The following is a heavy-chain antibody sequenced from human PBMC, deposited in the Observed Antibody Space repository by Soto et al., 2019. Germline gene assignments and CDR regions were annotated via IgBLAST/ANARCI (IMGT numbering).Heavy chain of an antibody. CDR3: ARLQIYDSRAAPTPIFHP. V-gene: IGHV4-39*01. CDR2: MYYNGNT. CDR1: GVSFTSTNYF. J-gene: IGHJ1*01. D-gene: IGHD3-22*01. Sequence: PSETLSLTCTVSGVSFTSTNYFWGWIRQPPGKGLEWIGYMYYNGNTFYSPSLKSRVTMSVGTSKRQFSLDLSSVTAADTAMYYCARLQIYDSRAAPTPIFHPWGLGAMVTVSS.